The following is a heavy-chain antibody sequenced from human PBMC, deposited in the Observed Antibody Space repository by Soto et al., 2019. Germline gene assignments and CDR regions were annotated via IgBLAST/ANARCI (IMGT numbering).Heavy chain of an antibody. J-gene: IGHJ5*02. Sequence: QVQLQESGPGLVKPSETLSLTCTVSGGSVSSGSYYWSWIRQPPGKGPEWIGYIYYSGSTNYNPSLKSRVTVSIDTSEKRFSLKLRSVTAADTAAYYCARSEYCSGGNCYGGFDPWGQGTLVTVSS. CDR3: ARSEYCSGGNCYGGFDP. CDR2: IYYSGST. V-gene: IGHV4-61*01. CDR1: GGSVSSGSYY. D-gene: IGHD2-15*01.